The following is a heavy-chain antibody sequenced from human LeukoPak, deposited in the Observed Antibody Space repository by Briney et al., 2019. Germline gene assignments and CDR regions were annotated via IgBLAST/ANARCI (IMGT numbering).Heavy chain of an antibody. V-gene: IGHV1-69*04. D-gene: IGHD3-22*01. CDR2: IIPILGIA. CDR1: GGTFSSYA. CDR3: ANDGPPYGSSGPTPRGFDY. J-gene: IGHJ4*02. Sequence: SVKVSCKASGGTFSSYAISWVRQAPGQGLEWMGRIIPILGIANYAQKFQGRVTITADKSTSTAYMELSSLRSEDTAVYYCANDGPPYGSSGPTPRGFDYWGQGTLVTVSS.